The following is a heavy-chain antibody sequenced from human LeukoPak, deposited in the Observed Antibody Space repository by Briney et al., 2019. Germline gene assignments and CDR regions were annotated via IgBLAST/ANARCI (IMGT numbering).Heavy chain of an antibody. CDR2: INRNSGGT. CDR3: ARDYVWGSYRFDY. D-gene: IGHD3-16*02. CDR1: GCTFTGYN. V-gene: IGHV1-2*02. J-gene: IGHJ4*02. Sequence: GASVEVSCKASGCTFTGYNLHWVRRAPGQGLGWRGWINRNSGGTNYAQKCQGRVTMTRDTSISTAYMELSRLRSDDTAVYYCARDYVWGSYRFDYWGQGTLVTVSS.